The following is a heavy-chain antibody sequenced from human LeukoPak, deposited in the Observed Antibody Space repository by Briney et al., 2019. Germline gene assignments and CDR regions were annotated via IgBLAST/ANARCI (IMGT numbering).Heavy chain of an antibody. J-gene: IGHJ4*02. CDR1: GFTFSTYT. CDR2: IGSSGGGI. CDR3: AIDPNWGTHS. Sequence: GGSLGLSCAASGFTFSTYTMYWVRHPPGKRLEWVSIIGSSGGGIHYADSVKGRFTISRDNSKNALYLQMNSLRVEDTAVYYCAIDPNWGTHSWGQGVLVTVSS. D-gene: IGHD7-27*01. V-gene: IGHV3-23*01.